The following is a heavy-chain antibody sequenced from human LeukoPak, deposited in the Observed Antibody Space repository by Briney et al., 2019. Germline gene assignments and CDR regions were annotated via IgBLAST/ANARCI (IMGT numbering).Heavy chain of an antibody. CDR1: GFTFSSYA. Sequence: GGSLRLSCAASGFTFSSYAMSWVRQAPGKGLGWVSAISDSGGSTYYADSVKGRFTISRDNSKNTLYLQMNSLRAEDTAVYYCAKDGETGTSPYFDYWGQGTLVTVSS. V-gene: IGHV3-23*01. D-gene: IGHD1-1*01. CDR3: AKDGETGTSPYFDY. CDR2: ISDSGGST. J-gene: IGHJ4*02.